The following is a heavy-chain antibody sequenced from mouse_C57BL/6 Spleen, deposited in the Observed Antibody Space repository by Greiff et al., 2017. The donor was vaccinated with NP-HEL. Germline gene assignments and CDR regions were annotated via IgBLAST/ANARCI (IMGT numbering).Heavy chain of an antibody. D-gene: IGHD1-1*01. CDR3: ARGITTVVDAMDY. V-gene: IGHV5-17*01. J-gene: IGHJ4*01. CDR2: ISSGSSTI. CDR1: GFTFSDYG. Sequence: EVHLVESGGGLVKPGGSLKLSCAASGFTFSDYGMHWVRQAPEKGLEWVAYISSGSSTIYYADTVKGRFTISRDNAKNTLFLQMTSLRSEDTAMYYCARGITTVVDAMDYWGQGTSVTVSS.